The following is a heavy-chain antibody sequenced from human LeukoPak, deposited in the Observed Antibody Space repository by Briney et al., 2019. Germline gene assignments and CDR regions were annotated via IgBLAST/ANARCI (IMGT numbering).Heavy chain of an antibody. V-gene: IGHV4-30-4*01. CDR2: IYYSGST. J-gene: IGHJ3*02. CDR1: GGSISSGDYY. CDR3: ARDVVVVAATPGAFDI. Sequence: SETLSLTCTVSGGSISSGDYYWSWIRQPPGKGLEWIGYIYYSGSTYYNPSLKSRVTISVDTSKNQFSLKLSSVTAADTAVYYCARDVVVVAATPGAFDIWGQGTMVTVSS. D-gene: IGHD2-15*01.